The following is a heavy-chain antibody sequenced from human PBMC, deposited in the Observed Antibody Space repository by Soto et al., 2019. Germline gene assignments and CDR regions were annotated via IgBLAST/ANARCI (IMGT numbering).Heavy chain of an antibody. CDR2: ISSSGSTI. V-gene: IGHV3-11*01. J-gene: IGHJ5*02. Sequence: GSLRLSCAASGFTFSDYYMSWIRQAPGKGLEWVSYISSSGSTIYYADSVKGRFTISRDNAKNSLYLQMNSLRAEDTAVYYCASTKYYYDSSCTRQWFDPWGQGTLVTVSS. CDR3: ASTKYYYDSSCTRQWFDP. D-gene: IGHD3-22*01. CDR1: GFTFSDYY.